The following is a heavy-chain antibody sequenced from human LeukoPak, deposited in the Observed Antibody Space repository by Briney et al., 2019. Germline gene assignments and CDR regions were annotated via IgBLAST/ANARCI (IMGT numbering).Heavy chain of an antibody. CDR2: ISYDGSNK. V-gene: IGHV3-30*18. D-gene: IGHD3-16*02. CDR1: GFTFSSYG. J-gene: IGHJ4*02. CDR3: AKAAWNDYVWGSYRYTDYLDY. Sequence: GRSLRLSCAASGFTFSSYGMHWVRQAPGKGLEWVAVISYDGSNKYYADSVKGRFTISRDNSKNTLYLQMNSLRAEDTAVYYCAKAAWNDYVWGSYRYTDYLDYWGQGTLVTVSS.